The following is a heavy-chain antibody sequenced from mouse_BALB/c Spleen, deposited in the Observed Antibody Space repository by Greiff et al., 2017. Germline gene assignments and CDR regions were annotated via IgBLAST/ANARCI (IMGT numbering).Heavy chain of an antibody. Sequence: VHVKQSGPELEKPGASVKISCKASGYSFTGYNMNWVKQSNGKSLEWIGNIDPYYGGTSYNQKFKGKATLTVDKSSSTAYMQLKSLTSEDSAVYYCARGGYYGNFYAMDYWGQGTSVTVSS. CDR2: IDPYYGGT. V-gene: IGHV1-39*01. CDR3: ARGGYYGNFYAMDY. D-gene: IGHD2-1*01. CDR1: GYSFTGYN. J-gene: IGHJ4*01.